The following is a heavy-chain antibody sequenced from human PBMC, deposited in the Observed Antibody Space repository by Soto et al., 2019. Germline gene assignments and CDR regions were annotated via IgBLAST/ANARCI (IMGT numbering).Heavy chain of an antibody. J-gene: IGHJ2*01. Sequence: EVQLVESGGGLVKPGGSLRLSCAASGFTFSSYSMNWVRQAPGKGLEWVSSISSSSSYIYYADSVKGRFTISRDNAKNSLYLKVNSLRAEDTAVYYCARVVIGDWYFDLWGRGTLVTVSS. CDR3: ARVVIGDWYFDL. D-gene: IGHD3-22*01. CDR2: ISSSSSYI. CDR1: GFTFSSYS. V-gene: IGHV3-21*01.